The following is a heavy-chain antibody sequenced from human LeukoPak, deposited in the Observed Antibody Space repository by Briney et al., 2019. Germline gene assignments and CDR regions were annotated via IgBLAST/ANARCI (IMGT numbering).Heavy chain of an antibody. V-gene: IGHV3-21*01. CDR2: ISKGGNSI. Sequence: PGGSLRLSCAASGFTFSDYSMNWVRQAPGKGLEWVSSISKGGNSIYYADSVRGRFTISRDNAKNSLYLQMSSLRAEDTAVYYCARGGRYFDSSVFDIWGQGTMVTVSS. CDR1: GFTFSDYS. D-gene: IGHD3-9*01. CDR3: ARGGRYFDSSVFDI. J-gene: IGHJ3*02.